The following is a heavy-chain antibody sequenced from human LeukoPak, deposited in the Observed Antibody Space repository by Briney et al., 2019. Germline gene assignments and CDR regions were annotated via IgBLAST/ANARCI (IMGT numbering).Heavy chain of an antibody. CDR3: ARETHYYDSSGYYRTSYFDY. CDR2: ISYDGSNK. Sequence: GGSLRLSCAASRFTFSSYAMHWVRQAPGKGLEWVAVISYDGSNKYYADSVKGRFTISRDNSKNTLYLQMNSLRAEDTAVYYCARETHYYDSSGYYRTSYFDYWGQGTLVTVSS. D-gene: IGHD3-22*01. CDR1: RFTFSSYA. J-gene: IGHJ4*01. V-gene: IGHV3-30-3*01.